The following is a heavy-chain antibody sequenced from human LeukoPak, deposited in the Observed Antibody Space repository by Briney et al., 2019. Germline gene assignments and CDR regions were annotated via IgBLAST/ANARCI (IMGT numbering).Heavy chain of an antibody. D-gene: IGHD5-18*01. CDR2: IIPIFGTA. J-gene: IGHJ4*02. CDR3: ARGPVDTAMDPLYYFYY. Sequence: GSSVKVSFKASGGTFSSYAISWVRQAPGQGLEWMGGIIPIFGTANYAQKFQGRVTITADESTSTAYMELSSLRSEDTAVYYCARGPVDTAMDPLYYFYYWGQGTLVTVSS. CDR1: GGTFSSYA. V-gene: IGHV1-69*01.